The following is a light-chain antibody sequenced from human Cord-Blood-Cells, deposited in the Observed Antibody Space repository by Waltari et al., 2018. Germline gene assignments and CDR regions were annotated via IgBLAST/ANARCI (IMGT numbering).Light chain of an antibody. V-gene: IGLV2-11*01. J-gene: IGLJ1*01. CDR3: CSYAGSYTYG. CDR2: DVS. Sequence: QSALSQPRSVSGSPGQSVTISCTGTSSDVGGYNYVSWYQQHPGKAPKLMIYDVSKRPSGVPDRCSGSKSGNPASLTISGLQAEDEADYYCCSYAGSYTYGFGTGTKVTVL. CDR1: SSDVGGYNY.